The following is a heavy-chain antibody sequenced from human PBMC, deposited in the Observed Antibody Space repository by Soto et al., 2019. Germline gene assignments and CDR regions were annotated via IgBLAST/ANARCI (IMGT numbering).Heavy chain of an antibody. J-gene: IGHJ4*02. CDR1: GFSLSTSGVG. CDR3: AHRQRTVYFDY. V-gene: IGHV2-5*02. Sequence: QITLKESGPTLVKPTQTLTLTCTFSGFSLSTSGVGVGWIRQPPGKALEWLALTYWDDDKRYSPSLKSRLTITKNTSKNQVVLTMTNMDPVDTATYYCAHRQRTVYFDYWGQGTLVTVSS. CDR2: TYWDDDK. D-gene: IGHD4-17*01.